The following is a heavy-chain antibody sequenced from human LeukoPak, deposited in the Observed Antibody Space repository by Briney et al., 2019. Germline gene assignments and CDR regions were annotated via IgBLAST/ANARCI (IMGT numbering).Heavy chain of an antibody. CDR3: ARDRRDIVLMVYRYYYYYMDV. D-gene: IGHD2-8*01. V-gene: IGHV3-23*01. Sequence: GGSLRLSCAASGFTFSSYGMSWVRQAPGKGLEWVSAISGSGGSTYYADSVKGRFTISRDNSKNTLYLQMNSLRAEDTAVYYCARDRRDIVLMVYRYYYYYMDVWGKGTTVTVSS. CDR1: GFTFSSYG. J-gene: IGHJ6*03. CDR2: ISGSGGST.